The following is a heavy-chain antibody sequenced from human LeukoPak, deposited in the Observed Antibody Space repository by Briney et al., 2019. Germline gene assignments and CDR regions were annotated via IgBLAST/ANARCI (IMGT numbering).Heavy chain of an antibody. CDR1: GGSISSYY. Sequence: SETLSLTCTVSGGSISSYYWGWIRQPPGKGLEWIGSIYHSGSTYYNPSLKSRVTISVDTSKNQFSLKLSSVTAADTAVYYCARGTRFGESHWGQGTLVTVSS. CDR2: IYHSGST. CDR3: ARGTRFGESH. V-gene: IGHV4-38-2*02. J-gene: IGHJ4*02. D-gene: IGHD3-10*01.